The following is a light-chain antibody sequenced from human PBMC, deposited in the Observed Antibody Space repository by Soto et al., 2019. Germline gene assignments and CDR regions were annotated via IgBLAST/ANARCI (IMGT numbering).Light chain of an antibody. CDR3: QQYGRSPL. V-gene: IGKV3-20*01. CDR1: ESIINDY. CDR2: ATS. Sequence: EFVLTQSPGTLSLSPGETATLSCRASESIINDYSAWYQQRPGQPPRLLIYATSKRAPGIPDRFSGSGSGTDFTLTIRRLEPEDFALYYCQQYGRSPLFGQGTRLEIK. J-gene: IGKJ5*01.